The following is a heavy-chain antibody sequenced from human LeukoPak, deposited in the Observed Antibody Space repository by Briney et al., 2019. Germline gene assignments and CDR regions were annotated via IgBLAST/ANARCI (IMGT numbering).Heavy chain of an antibody. CDR3: ARIVGATYYYYYGMDV. V-gene: IGHV5-51*01. J-gene: IGHJ6*02. CDR2: IYPGDSDT. D-gene: IGHD1-26*01. CDR1: GYSFTSYW. Sequence: GESLKISCKGSGYSFTSYWIGWVRQMPGKGLEWMGIIYPGDSDTRYSPSFQGQVTISADKSISTAYLQWSGLKASDTAMYYCARIVGATYYYYYGMDVWGQGTTVTVSS.